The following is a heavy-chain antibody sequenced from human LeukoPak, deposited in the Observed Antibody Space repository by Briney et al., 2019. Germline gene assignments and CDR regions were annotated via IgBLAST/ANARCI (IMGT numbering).Heavy chain of an antibody. CDR1: GYTFTNYG. Sequence: ASVKVSCKASGYTFTNYGISWVRQAAGQGLEWRGWISGYNGNTNYAQKFQGRVTMTTDTSTSTAYMELRSLRSDDTAVYYCARGGHRRYYYNSGSEFDPWGQGTLVTVSS. CDR2: ISGYNGNT. V-gene: IGHV1-18*01. J-gene: IGHJ5*02. CDR3: ARGGHRRYYYNSGSEFDP. D-gene: IGHD3-10*01.